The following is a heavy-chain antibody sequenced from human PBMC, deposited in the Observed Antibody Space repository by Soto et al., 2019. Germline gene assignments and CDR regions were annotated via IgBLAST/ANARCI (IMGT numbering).Heavy chain of an antibody. V-gene: IGHV1-18*01. J-gene: IGHJ1*01. D-gene: IGHD3-22*01. CDR1: GYTVTIYV. CDR2: ISAYNGNT. Sequence: APVKVSRTASGYTVTIYVVTVVLKAPGQGLEWMGWISAYNGNTNYAQKLQGRVTMTTDTSTSTAYMELRSLRSDDTAVYYCARGWGSSGPLPYGYFQHWGQGNLVTVSS. CDR3: ARGWGSSGPLPYGYFQH.